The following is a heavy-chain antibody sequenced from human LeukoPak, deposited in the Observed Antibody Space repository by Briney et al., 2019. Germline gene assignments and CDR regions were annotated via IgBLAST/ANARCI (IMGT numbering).Heavy chain of an antibody. D-gene: IGHD1-26*01. V-gene: IGHV3-30*18. Sequence: GRSLRLSCAASGFTFSSYGMHWVRQAPGKGLEWVAVISYDGSNKYYADSVKGRFTISRDNSKNTLYLQMNSLRVEDTAVYYCAKDFPGGSYEDDVFVIWGQGTMVTVSS. CDR1: GFTFSSYG. CDR3: AKDFPGGSYEDDVFVI. J-gene: IGHJ3*02. CDR2: ISYDGSNK.